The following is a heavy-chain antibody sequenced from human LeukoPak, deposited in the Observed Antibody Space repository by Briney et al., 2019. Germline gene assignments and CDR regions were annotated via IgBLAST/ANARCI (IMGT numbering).Heavy chain of an antibody. J-gene: IGHJ6*02. D-gene: IGHD6-13*01. V-gene: IGHV3-7*05. CDR2: IKQDGSEK. CDR1: GFTFSSYW. CDR3: ARDPYSSSWSYGMDV. Sequence: GGSLRLSCSASGFTFSSYWMSWVRQTPEKGLEWVANIKQDGSEKVYVDSVKGRFTISRDNAESSLYLQMSGLRAEDTAVYYCARDPYSSSWSYGMDVWGQGTTVTVSS.